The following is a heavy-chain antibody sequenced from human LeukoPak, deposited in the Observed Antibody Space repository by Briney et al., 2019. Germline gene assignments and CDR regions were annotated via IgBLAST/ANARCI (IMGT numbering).Heavy chain of an antibody. Sequence: PGGSLRLSCAASGFTFSNAWMSWVRQAPGKGLEWVGRIKSKTDGGTTDYAAPVKGRFPISRDDSKNTLYLQMNSLKTEDTAVYYCTTVCSGGSCFGNFDYWGQGTLVTVSS. V-gene: IGHV3-15*01. CDR1: GFTFSNAW. D-gene: IGHD2-15*01. J-gene: IGHJ4*02. CDR2: IKSKTDGGTT. CDR3: TTVCSGGSCFGNFDY.